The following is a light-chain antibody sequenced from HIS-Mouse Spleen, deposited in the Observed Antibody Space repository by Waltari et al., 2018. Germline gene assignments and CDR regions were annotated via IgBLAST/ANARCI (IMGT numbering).Light chain of an antibody. J-gene: IGLJ3*02. V-gene: IGLV2-23*03. CDR3: CSYAGSSTFGV. CDR1: SRDVGSYNL. Sequence: QSALTQPASVSGSPGQSITISCTGTSRDVGSYNLVSWYQQHPGKAPTLRMYEGSKRPSGVSNRFSGSKSGNTASLTIAGLQAEDEADYYCCSYAGSSTFGVFGGGTKLTVL. CDR2: EGS.